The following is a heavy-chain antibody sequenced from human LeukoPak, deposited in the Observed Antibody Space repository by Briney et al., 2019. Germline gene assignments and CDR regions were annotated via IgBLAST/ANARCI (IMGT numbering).Heavy chain of an antibody. V-gene: IGHV4-59*01. J-gene: IGHJ2*01. CDR3: ARHWGSDWYFDL. CDR1: GGSISNYY. D-gene: IGHD7-27*01. Sequence: PSETLSLTCAVSGGSISNYYCSWLRQPPGKGLEWLGYIHYSGYTNYNPSLKSRVTISVDTSKNQFSLNLSSVTAADTAVYYCARHWGSDWYFDLWGRGTLVTVSS. CDR2: IHYSGYT.